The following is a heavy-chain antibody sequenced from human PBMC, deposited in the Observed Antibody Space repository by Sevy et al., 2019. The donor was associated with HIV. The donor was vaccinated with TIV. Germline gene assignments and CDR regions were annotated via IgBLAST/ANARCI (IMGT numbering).Heavy chain of an antibody. J-gene: IGHJ3*02. CDR3: ARGGYGSGWYAFDI. CDR1: RFTFSSYD. CDR2: IDTAGDP. Sequence: GGSLRLSCAASRFTFSSYDMHWVRQATGKGLEWVSAIDTAGDPYYPGSVKGRFTVSRENAKNSLYLQMNSLRAGDTAVYYCARGGYGSGWYAFDIWGHGTMVTVSS. V-gene: IGHV3-13*05. D-gene: IGHD6-19*01.